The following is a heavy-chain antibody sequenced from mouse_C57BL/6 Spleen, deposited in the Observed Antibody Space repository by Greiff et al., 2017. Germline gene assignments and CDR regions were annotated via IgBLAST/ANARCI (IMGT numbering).Heavy chain of an antibody. CDR1: GFTFSDYG. D-gene: IGHD1-1*01. V-gene: IGHV5-17*01. J-gene: IGHJ2*01. CDR2: ISSGSSTI. CDR3: ARTTTVGYFDY. Sequence: EVMLVESGGGLVKPGGSLKLSCAASGFTFSDYGMHWVRQAPEKGLEWVAYISSGSSTIYYADTVKGRFTISRDNAKNTLFLQMASLRSEDTAMYYCARTTTVGYFDYWGQGTTLTVSS.